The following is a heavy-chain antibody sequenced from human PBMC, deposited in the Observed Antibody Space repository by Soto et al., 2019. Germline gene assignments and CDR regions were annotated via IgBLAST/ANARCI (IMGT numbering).Heavy chain of an antibody. D-gene: IGHD6-13*01. Sequence: SVKVSCKASGGTFSSYRINWVRQAPGQGLEWVGGIVPIYRTADYAQKFQGRVTITADETARTAYLEVRSLKSQDTAVYYCARDSGAKLSSSWGQGTLVTVSS. CDR1: GGTFSSYR. V-gene: IGHV1-69*13. J-gene: IGHJ4*02. CDR2: IVPIYRTA. CDR3: ARDSGAKLSSS.